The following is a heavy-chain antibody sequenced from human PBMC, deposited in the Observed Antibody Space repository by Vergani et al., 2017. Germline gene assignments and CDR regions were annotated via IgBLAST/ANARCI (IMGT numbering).Heavy chain of an antibody. CDR1: GCSFRGHG. V-gene: IGHV3-30*18. CDR2: ISYDGDRR. D-gene: IGHD4-11*01. Sequence: QVHLVESGGGVVQPGRSLTLSCVASGCSFRGHGMHWVRQAPGKGLEWVAMISYDGDRRDYGDFAKGRFTISRDSSKTVYLQMNSLRVEDTAMYFCAKDLSYSTAWPHVDSRGQGTLVTVAS. J-gene: IGHJ4*02. CDR3: AKDLSYSTAWPHVDS.